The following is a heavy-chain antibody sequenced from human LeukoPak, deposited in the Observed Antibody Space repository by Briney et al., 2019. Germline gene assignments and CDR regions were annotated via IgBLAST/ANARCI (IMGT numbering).Heavy chain of an antibody. V-gene: IGHV3-30-3*01. CDR2: ISYDGSNK. J-gene: IGHJ4*02. D-gene: IGHD4-17*01. CDR3: ARDRVYGDYKLDY. CDR1: GFTFSSYA. Sequence: GGSLRLSCAASGFTFSSYAMHWVRQAPGKGLEWVAVISYDGSNKYYADPVKGRFTISRDNSKNTLYLQMNSLRAEDTAVYYCARDRVYGDYKLDYWGQGTLVTVSS.